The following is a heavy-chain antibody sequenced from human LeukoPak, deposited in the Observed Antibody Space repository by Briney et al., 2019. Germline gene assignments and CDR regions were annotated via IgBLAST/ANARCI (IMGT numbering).Heavy chain of an antibody. D-gene: IGHD6-13*01. CDR1: GLTFSTYA. J-gene: IGHJ4*02. CDR3: ANGGYSSSWYVVDY. CDR2: ISGSGGST. Sequence: PGGSLRLSCAASGLTFSTYAMSWVRQAPGKGLEWVSAISGSGGSTYYADSVKGRFTISRDNSKNTLYLQMNSLRAEDTAVYYCANGGYSSSWYVVDYWGQGTLVTVSS. V-gene: IGHV3-23*01.